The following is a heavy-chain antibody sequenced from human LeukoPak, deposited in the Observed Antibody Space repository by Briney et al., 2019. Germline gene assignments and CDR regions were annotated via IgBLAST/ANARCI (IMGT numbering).Heavy chain of an antibody. J-gene: IGHJ4*02. Sequence: SGPTLVNPTQTLTLTCTFSGFSLKPNAVVVGWVRQPPGQALEWLTFIYGNDDKRYSPSLASRLTITKDTSKNQVVLTMTDMDYVDTATYYCVHRTSVTSVDHWGQGTLVTVSS. D-gene: IGHD4-17*01. CDR2: IYGNDDK. V-gene: IGHV2-5*01. CDR3: VHRTSVTSVDH. CDR1: GFSLKPNAVV.